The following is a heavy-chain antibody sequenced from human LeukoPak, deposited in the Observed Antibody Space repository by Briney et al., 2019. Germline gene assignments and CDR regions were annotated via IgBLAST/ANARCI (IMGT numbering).Heavy chain of an antibody. CDR3: AREGAIRENWFDP. CDR1: GGTFSSYA. Sequence: SVKVSCKASGGTFSSYAISWVRQAPGQGLEWMGRIIPILGIANYAQKFQGRVTITADKSTSTAYMELSSLRSEDTAVYYCAREGAIRENWFDPWGQGTLVTVSS. J-gene: IGHJ5*02. D-gene: IGHD2-2*02. CDR2: IIPILGIA. V-gene: IGHV1-69*04.